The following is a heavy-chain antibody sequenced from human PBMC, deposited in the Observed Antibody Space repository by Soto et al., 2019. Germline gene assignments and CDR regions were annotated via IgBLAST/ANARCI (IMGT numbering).Heavy chain of an antibody. CDR2: IIPIFGTA. D-gene: IGHD3-22*01. CDR1: GGTFSSYA. CDR3: ARDITESKNYYDSSGYYSNAFDI. V-gene: IGHV1-69*12. J-gene: IGHJ3*02. Sequence: QVQLVQSGAEVKKPGSSVKVSCKASGGTFSSYAISWVRQAPGQGLEWMGGIIPIFGTANYAQKFQGRVTITADESTSTAYMELSSLRSEDTAVYYCARDITESKNYYDSSGYYSNAFDIWGQGTTVTVSS.